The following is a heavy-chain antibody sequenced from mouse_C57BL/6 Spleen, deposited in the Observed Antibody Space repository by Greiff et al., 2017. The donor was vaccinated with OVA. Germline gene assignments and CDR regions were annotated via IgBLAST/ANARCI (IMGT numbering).Heavy chain of an antibody. D-gene: IGHD1-1*02. CDR2: ISDGGSYT. Sequence: EVNLVESGGGLVKPGGSLKLSCAASGFTFSSYAMSWVRQTPEKRLEWVATISDGGSYTYYPDNVKGRFTISRDNAKNNLYLQMSHLKSEDTAMYYCARDGYGYYFDYWGQGTTLTVSS. CDR1: GFTFSSYA. J-gene: IGHJ2*01. CDR3: ARDGYGYYFDY. V-gene: IGHV5-4*01.